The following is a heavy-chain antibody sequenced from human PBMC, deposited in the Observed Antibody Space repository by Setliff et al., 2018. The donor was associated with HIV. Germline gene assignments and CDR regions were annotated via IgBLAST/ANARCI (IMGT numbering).Heavy chain of an antibody. CDR1: GGSISSNSYY. J-gene: IGHJ4*02. CDR3: ARLSYYYDRSGYEYYFDL. V-gene: IGHV4-39*01. Sequence: PSETLSLTCTVSGGSISSNSYYWGWIRQPPGKGLEWIGNMYYSGSTYYNPSLKSRVTISVDTSKNQFSLKLTSVTAADTAVFYCARLSYYYDRSGYEYYFDLWGQGTLVTVS. CDR2: MYYSGST. D-gene: IGHD3-22*01.